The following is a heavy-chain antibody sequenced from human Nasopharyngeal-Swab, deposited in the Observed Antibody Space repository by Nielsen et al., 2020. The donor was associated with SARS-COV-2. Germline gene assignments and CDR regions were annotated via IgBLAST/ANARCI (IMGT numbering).Heavy chain of an antibody. CDR2: INHSGST. CDR3: ASRDYGVVVGGY. Sequence: SETLSLTCAVYGGSFSGYYWSWIRQPPGKGLEWIGEINHSGSTNYNPSLKSRVTISVDTSKNQFSLKLSSVTAADTAVYYCASRDYGVVVGGYWGQGTLVTASS. J-gene: IGHJ4*02. V-gene: IGHV4-34*01. D-gene: IGHD4-17*01. CDR1: GGSFSGYY.